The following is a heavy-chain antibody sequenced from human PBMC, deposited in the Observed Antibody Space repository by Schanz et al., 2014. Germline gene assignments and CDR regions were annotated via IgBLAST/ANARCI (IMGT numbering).Heavy chain of an antibody. V-gene: IGHV1-18*01. CDR1: GYIFGSHG. CDR3: ARVHIATYHYNSPGAFDI. Sequence: QVQLVQSAPEVKKPGASMKVSCKASGYIFGSHGMTWVRQAPGQGPELMGWINAHTGNTQYAQKFQGRVNMTRDTVTTTVHLELTRLRTDDTAIYYCARVHIATYHYNSPGAFDIWGQGTRXTVSS. CDR2: INAHTGNT. D-gene: IGHD3-10*01. J-gene: IGHJ3*02.